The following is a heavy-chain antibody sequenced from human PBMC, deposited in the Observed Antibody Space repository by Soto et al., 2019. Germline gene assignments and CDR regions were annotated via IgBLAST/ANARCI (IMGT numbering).Heavy chain of an antibody. D-gene: IGHD3-16*02. V-gene: IGHV1-18*04. Sequence: QVQLVQSGAEVKKPGASVKVSCKASGYTFTNYGISWVRQAPGQGLEWMGWISTNTGHTDYARNLRGRVTMTTDASTTTAYMELRSLTSDATAMYFCAREEYRQVDHWGQGTLVTVSS. CDR3: AREEYRQVDH. CDR1: GYTFTNYG. CDR2: ISTNTGHT. J-gene: IGHJ5*02.